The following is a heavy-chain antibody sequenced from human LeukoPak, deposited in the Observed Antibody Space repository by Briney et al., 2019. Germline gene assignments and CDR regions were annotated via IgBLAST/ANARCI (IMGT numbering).Heavy chain of an antibody. V-gene: IGHV3-23*01. J-gene: IGHJ4*02. CDR1: GFTFNNFA. Sequence: GGSLRLSCTVSGFTFNNFAMTWVRQPPGKGLEWVSTVTTAGGNTDYADSVKGRFTIFRDNSENTLYLQMNSLRAEDTAVYFCAKARSSWARYFVYWGQGTLVTVSS. CDR3: AKARSSWARYFVY. D-gene: IGHD6-13*01. CDR2: VTTAGGNT.